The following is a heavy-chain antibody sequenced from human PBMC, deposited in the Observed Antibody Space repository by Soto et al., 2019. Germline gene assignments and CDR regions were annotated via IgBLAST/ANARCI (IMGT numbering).Heavy chain of an antibody. Sequence: EVQLLESGGGLVQPGGSLRLSCAASGFTFSSYAMSWVRQAPGKGLEWVSAISGSGGSTYYADSVKGRFTISRDNSKNTRYLQMNSLRTEDPAVYYCAKEVHRHQYYFDYWGQGTLVTVSS. V-gene: IGHV3-23*01. CDR3: AKEVHRHQYYFDY. J-gene: IGHJ4*02. CDR2: ISGSGGST. D-gene: IGHD1-1*01. CDR1: GFTFSSYA.